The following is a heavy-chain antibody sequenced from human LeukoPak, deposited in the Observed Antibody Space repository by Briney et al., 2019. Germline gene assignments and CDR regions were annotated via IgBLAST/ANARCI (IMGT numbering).Heavy chain of an antibody. Sequence: PSQTLSLTCTVSGGSISSDDYYWSWIRQPPGKGLEWIGHITYSGSTVYSPSLRSRVTMSVDTSKNQFSLELDSVTAAETAMYFCARGGVGGYDYFDSWGQGTLVAVSS. V-gene: IGHV4-30-4*01. J-gene: IGHJ4*02. D-gene: IGHD5-12*01. CDR2: ITYSGST. CDR1: GGSISSDDYY. CDR3: ARGGVGGYDYFDS.